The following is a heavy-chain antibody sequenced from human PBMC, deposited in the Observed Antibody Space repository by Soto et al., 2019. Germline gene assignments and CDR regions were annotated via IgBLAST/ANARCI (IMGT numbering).Heavy chain of an antibody. CDR1: GYSFTTHC. CDR3: ARLADTSTLGGFYFDY. J-gene: IGHJ4*02. V-gene: IGHV5-51*01. CDR2: SCRDDSDT. Sequence: PGESLKISCKASGYSFTTHCIAWVRQRPGKGLEWMGTSCRDDSDTSYSPSFQGQVTILADKSIATTYLQWSSLKASDTAMYSCARLADTSTLGGFYFDYWGQGTRVTVSS. D-gene: IGHD3-16*01.